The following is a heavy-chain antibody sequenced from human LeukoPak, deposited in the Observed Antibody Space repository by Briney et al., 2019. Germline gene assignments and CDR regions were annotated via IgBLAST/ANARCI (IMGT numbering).Heavy chain of an antibody. CDR1: GFTFGDYA. CDR3: TREVQWLVGGYFDL. J-gene: IGHJ2*01. D-gene: IGHD6-19*01. CDR2: IRSKAYGGTT. Sequence: GGSLRLSCTASGFTFGDYAMSWVRQAPGKGLEWVGFIRSKAYGGTTEYAASVKGRFTISRDASKRIAYLQMNSLNTEDTAVYYCTREVQWLVGGYFDLWGRGTLVTVSS. V-gene: IGHV3-49*04.